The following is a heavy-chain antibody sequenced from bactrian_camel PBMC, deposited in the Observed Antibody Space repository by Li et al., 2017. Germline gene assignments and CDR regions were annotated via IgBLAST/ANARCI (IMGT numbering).Heavy chain of an antibody. D-gene: IGHD3*01. J-gene: IGHJ4*01. V-gene: IGHV3S1*01. CDR2: ITSFTYNT. CDR3: AAGWSFGVGTLLRRHYNY. Sequence: VQLVESGGGLVQPGGSLRLSCAASGFTVSRQRKYWLRQAPGKELEWVSGITSFTYNTYYADFAKGRFTISQDNAKNMVYLQVNSLKAEDTAMYYCAAGWSFGVGTLLRRHYNYWGQGTQVTVS. CDR1: GFTVSRQR.